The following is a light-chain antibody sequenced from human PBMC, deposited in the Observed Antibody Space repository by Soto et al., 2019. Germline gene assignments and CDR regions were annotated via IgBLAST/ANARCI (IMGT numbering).Light chain of an antibody. CDR2: AAI. V-gene: IGKV1-27*01. CDR1: QDIANY. Sequence: DIQMTQSPSSLSASVGDRVTITCRASQDIANYLAWYQQKPGKVPQLLIYAAITLQSGVPSRFSGSGSGTDFTLTISSLQPEDVATYYCQKYYNAPRTCGQGTKVE. J-gene: IGKJ1*01. CDR3: QKYYNAPRT.